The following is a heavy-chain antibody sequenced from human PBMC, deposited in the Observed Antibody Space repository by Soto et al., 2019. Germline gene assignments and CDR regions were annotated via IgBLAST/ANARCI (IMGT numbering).Heavy chain of an antibody. Sequence: SETLSLTCAVSGCSISSGGYSWSWIRQPPGKGLEWIGYIYHSGSTYYNPSLKSRVTISVDRSKNQFSLKLSSVTAADTAVYYCARTSNYDILTGYTEVFDYWGQGTLVTVSS. CDR2: IYHSGST. D-gene: IGHD3-9*01. V-gene: IGHV4-30-2*01. CDR3: ARTSNYDILTGYTEVFDY. J-gene: IGHJ4*02. CDR1: GCSISSGGYS.